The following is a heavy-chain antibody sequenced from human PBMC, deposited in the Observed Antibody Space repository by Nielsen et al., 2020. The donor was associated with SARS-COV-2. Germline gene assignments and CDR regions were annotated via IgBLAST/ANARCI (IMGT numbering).Heavy chain of an antibody. Sequence: GGSLRLSCAASGFTFSSYAMHWVRQAPGKGLEWVAVISYDGSNKYYADSVKGRFTISRDNSKNTLYLQMNSLRAEDTAVYYCAKDKGEWELLPWGQGTLVTVSS. J-gene: IGHJ5*02. CDR2: ISYDGSNK. CDR3: AKDKGEWELLP. V-gene: IGHV3-30*04. D-gene: IGHD1-26*01. CDR1: GFTFSSYA.